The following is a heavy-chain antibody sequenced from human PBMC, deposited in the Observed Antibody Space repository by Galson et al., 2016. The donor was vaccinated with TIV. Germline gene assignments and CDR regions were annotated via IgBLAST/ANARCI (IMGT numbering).Heavy chain of an antibody. Sequence: SLRLSCAGSGFTFSSYEVNWVRQAPGKGLEWISYISPSETIYYADSVKGRFTISRDNAKNSLFLQMNSLRAEDTAVYFCARVATFVDAFDLWGQGTVVTVS. J-gene: IGHJ3*01. CDR3: ARVATFVDAFDL. V-gene: IGHV3-48*03. CDR2: ISPSETI. CDR1: GFTFSSYE. D-gene: IGHD5-12*01.